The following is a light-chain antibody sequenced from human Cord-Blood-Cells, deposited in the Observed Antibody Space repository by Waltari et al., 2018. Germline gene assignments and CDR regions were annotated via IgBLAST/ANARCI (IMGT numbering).Light chain of an antibody. CDR3: SSYTSSSTLGV. J-gene: IGLJ1*01. CDR2: EVS. V-gene: IGLV2-14*01. CDR1: SSDVGGYNH. Sequence: QSALTQPASVSGSPGQSITISCTGTSSDVGGYNHVSWYQQHPGKAPKLMIYEVSNRPSGVSNRVSGSKSGNTASLTISGHQAEDKADYYCSSYTSSSTLGVFGTGTKVTVL.